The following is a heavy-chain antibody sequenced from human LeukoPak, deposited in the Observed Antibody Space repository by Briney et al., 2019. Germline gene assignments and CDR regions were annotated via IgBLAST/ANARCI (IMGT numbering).Heavy chain of an antibody. Sequence: GGSLRLSCAASGFTFSSYWMSWVRQAPGKGLEWVSAISGSGGSTYYADSVKGRFTISRDNSKNTLYLQMNSLRAEDTAVYYCAKDWRATSFYYFDYWGQGTLVTVSS. V-gene: IGHV3-23*01. CDR2: ISGSGGST. J-gene: IGHJ4*02. D-gene: IGHD2/OR15-2a*01. CDR1: GFTFSSYW. CDR3: AKDWRATSFYYFDY.